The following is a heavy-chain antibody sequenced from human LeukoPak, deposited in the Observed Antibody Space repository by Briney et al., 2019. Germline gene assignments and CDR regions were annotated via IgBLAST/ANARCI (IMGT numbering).Heavy chain of an antibody. D-gene: IGHD4-17*01. Sequence: SETLSLTCAVSGGSISSSSYYWGWIRQPPGKGLEWIGSIYYSGSTYYNPSLKSRVTISVDTSKNQFSLKLSSVTAADTAVYYCVRLDHAYGDYPDYWGQGTLVTVSS. CDR3: VRLDHAYGDYPDY. CDR1: GGSISSSSYY. J-gene: IGHJ4*02. CDR2: IYYSGST. V-gene: IGHV4-39*01.